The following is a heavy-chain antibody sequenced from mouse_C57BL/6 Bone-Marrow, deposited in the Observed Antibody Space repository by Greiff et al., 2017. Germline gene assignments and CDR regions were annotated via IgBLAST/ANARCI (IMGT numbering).Heavy chain of an antibody. CDR2: IDPSDSYT. D-gene: IGHD2-2*01. CDR1: GYTFTSYW. CDR3: ARDGDDVAWFAY. V-gene: IGHV1-69*01. Sequence: QVQLQQPGAELVMPGASVKLSCKASGYTFTSYWMHWVKQRPGQGLEWIGEIDPSDSYTNYNQKFKGKSTLTVAKASITAYMQLSSLTSEDSAVYYCARDGDDVAWFAYCGQGTLVTVSA. J-gene: IGHJ3*01.